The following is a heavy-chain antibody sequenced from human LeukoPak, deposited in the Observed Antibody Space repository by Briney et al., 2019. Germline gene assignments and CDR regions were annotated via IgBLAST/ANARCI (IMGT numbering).Heavy chain of an antibody. CDR1: GGSISTYY. V-gene: IGHV4-59*12. CDR2: IYHSGST. D-gene: IGHD6-13*01. Sequence: ASETLSLTCTLSGGSISTYYWSWIRQPPGKGLERIGYIYHSGSTNYNPSLKSRVTISVDTSKNQFSLKLSSVTAADTAVYYCARGRKQQLVRRIFDYWGQGTLVTVSS. J-gene: IGHJ4*02. CDR3: ARGRKQQLVRRIFDY.